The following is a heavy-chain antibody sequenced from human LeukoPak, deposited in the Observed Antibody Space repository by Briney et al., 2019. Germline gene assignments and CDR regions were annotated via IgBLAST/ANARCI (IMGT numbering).Heavy chain of an antibody. J-gene: IGHJ1*01. Sequence: GGSLRPSCAASGFTFSTYWMHWVRQAPGKGLVWVSRIKSDGSTNYADSVKGRFTISRDDAKNTVSLQMNSLRPEDTGVYYCARAPSEIGGYYPEYFRHWGQGALVTVSS. D-gene: IGHD3-22*01. V-gene: IGHV3-74*01. CDR2: IKSDGST. CDR3: ARAPSEIGGYYPEYFRH. CDR1: GFTFSTYW.